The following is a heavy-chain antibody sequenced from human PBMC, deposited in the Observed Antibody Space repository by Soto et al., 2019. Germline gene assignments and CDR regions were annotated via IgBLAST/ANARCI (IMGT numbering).Heavy chain of an antibody. D-gene: IGHD2-15*01. Sequence: EVQVVESGGGLIQPGGSLRLSCAASGFTVSSNYMSWVRQAPGKGLEWVSVIYSGGSTYYADSVKGRFIISRDNSKNTLYLQMNSLRAEDTAVYYCVSVTPLYYYYGLDVWGQGTTVTVSS. V-gene: IGHV3-53*01. CDR2: IYSGGST. CDR3: VSVTPLYYYYGLDV. J-gene: IGHJ6*02. CDR1: GFTVSSNY.